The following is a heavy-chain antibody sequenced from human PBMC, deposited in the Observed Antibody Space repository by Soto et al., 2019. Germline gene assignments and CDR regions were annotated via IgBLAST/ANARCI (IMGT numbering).Heavy chain of an antibody. Sequence: ASVKVSCKASGGTFSSYAISWVRQAPGQGLEWMGGIIPIFGTANYAQKFQGRVTITADKSTSTAYMELSSLRSEDTAVYYCARGDVGSYPSYYYYGMDVWGQGTTVTVSS. CDR1: GGTFSSYA. CDR2: IIPIFGTA. D-gene: IGHD1-26*01. J-gene: IGHJ6*02. CDR3: ARGDVGSYPSYYYYGMDV. V-gene: IGHV1-69*06.